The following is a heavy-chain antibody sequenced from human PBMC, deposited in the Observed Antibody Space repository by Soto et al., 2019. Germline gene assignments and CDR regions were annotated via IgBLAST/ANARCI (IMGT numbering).Heavy chain of an antibody. CDR3: ARDVPHNWFDS. V-gene: IGHV3-23*01. CDR1: GFTFSSYA. Sequence: GGSLRLSCVASGFTFSSYAMSWVRQAPGKGLEWVSVFSVSGGNTYYADSVKGRFTASRDNAKNMVFLQMNSLRVEDTAVYYCARDVPHNWFDSWGQGTLVTVSS. CDR2: FSVSGGNT. D-gene: IGHD3-10*02. J-gene: IGHJ5*01.